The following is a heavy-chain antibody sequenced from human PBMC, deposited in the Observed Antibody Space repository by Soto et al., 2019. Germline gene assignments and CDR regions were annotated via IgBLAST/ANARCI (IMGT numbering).Heavy chain of an antibody. V-gene: IGHV3-23*01. CDR3: AKDKRPDGAWDFDY. CDR1: GFTVNPYT. D-gene: IGHD1-1*01. CDR2: IIGSDGST. J-gene: IGHJ4*02. Sequence: EVQLSESGGALPKPGGSLNLPWAASGFTVNPYTLSWVRQVPGKGLEWVSSIIGSDGSTSYADSVKGRFTISRDISKNTLYLQMNSLRVEDTAVYYCAKDKRPDGAWDFDYWGQGTLVTVSS.